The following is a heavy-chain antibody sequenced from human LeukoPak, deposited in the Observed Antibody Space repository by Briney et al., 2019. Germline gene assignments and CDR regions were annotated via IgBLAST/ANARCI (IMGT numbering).Heavy chain of an antibody. CDR3: ARGPGLAMGKGYFDY. CDR1: GFTFSNYA. V-gene: IGHV3-30-3*01. Sequence: GGSPRLSCAASGFTFSNYAMHWVRQAPGKGLEWVAATSHNEYNKYYADSVNGRFTISRDNSKNTLYLEVNSLRADDTAVYYCARGPGLAMGKGYFDYCGQGTLVTVSS. J-gene: IGHJ4*02. D-gene: IGHD6-19*01. CDR2: TSHNEYNK.